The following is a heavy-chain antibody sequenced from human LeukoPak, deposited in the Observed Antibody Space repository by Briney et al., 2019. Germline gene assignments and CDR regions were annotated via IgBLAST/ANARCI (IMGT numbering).Heavy chain of an antibody. Sequence: GGSLRLSCAASGFTFSNYAMSWVRQAPGKGLEWVSGISGSGGAPSYADSVKGRFTISRDNSKNTLYLQMSSLRAEDTAIYYCAKDLYGTNPIRFDSWGQGTLVTVSS. V-gene: IGHV3-23*01. CDR3: AKDLYGTNPIRFDS. J-gene: IGHJ4*02. CDR1: GFTFSNYA. D-gene: IGHD2-8*01. CDR2: ISGSGGAP.